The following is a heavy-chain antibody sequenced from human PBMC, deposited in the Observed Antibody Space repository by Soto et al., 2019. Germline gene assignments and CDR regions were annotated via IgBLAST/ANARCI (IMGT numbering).Heavy chain of an antibody. D-gene: IGHD3-9*01. CDR3: AKRLSAILTGYYYEY. CDR1: GFTFSSYG. CDR2: ISYDGSNK. V-gene: IGHV3-30*18. Sequence: GGSPRLSCAASGFTFSSYGMHWVRQAPGKGLEWVAVISYDGSNKYYADSVKGRFTISRDNSKNTLYLQMNSLRAEDTAVYYCAKRLSAILTGYYYEYWGQGTLVTVSS. J-gene: IGHJ4*02.